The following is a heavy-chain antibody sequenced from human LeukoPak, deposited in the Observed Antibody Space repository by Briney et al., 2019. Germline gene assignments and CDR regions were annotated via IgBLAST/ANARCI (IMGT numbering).Heavy chain of an antibody. CDR2: IYSSGST. V-gene: IGHV4-39*01. D-gene: IGHD6-13*01. CDR1: GVSISSSSYY. CDR3: ARLKAAAGYYYYYYYMDV. J-gene: IGHJ6*03. Sequence: PSETLSLTCNVSGVSISSSSYYWGWIRQPPGKGLEWIGSIYSSGSTYYNSSLKSRVTISIDTSKNQVSLKMSSVTAADTAVYYCARLKAAAGYYYYYYYMDVWGKGTTVTVSS.